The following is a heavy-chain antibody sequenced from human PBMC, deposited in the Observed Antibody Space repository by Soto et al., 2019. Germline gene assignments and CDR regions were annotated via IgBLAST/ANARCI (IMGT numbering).Heavy chain of an antibody. CDR2: VSGDGNTQ. Sequence: GGSLRLSCAASGFTFSSYGIHWGRQAPGKGLEWVAVVSGDGNTQFYGDSVKGRFTISRDNSKNTLYLQMNSLTAEDAAMYYCAKPLRYSASWFFDSWGQGALVTVSS. J-gene: IGHJ4*02. CDR1: GFTFSSYG. D-gene: IGHD1-26*01. CDR3: AKPLRYSASWFFDS. V-gene: IGHV3-30*18.